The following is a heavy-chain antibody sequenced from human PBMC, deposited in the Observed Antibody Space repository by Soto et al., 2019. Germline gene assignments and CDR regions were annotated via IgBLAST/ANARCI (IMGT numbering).Heavy chain of an antibody. CDR2: IWYDGSNK. J-gene: IGHJ4*02. Sequence: GGSLRLSCAASGFTFSSYGMHWVRQAPGKGLEWVAVIWYDGSNKYYADSVKGRFTISRDNSKNTLYLQMNSLRAEDTAVYYCARDYGSGPSADYWGQGTLVTVSS. D-gene: IGHD3-10*01. V-gene: IGHV3-33*01. CDR1: GFTFSSYG. CDR3: ARDYGSGPSADY.